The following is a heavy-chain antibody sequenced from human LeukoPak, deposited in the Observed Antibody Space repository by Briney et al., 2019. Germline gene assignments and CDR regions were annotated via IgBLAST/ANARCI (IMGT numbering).Heavy chain of an antibody. CDR1: GGSFSGYY. CDR2: INHSGST. D-gene: IGHD3-22*01. Sequence: PSETLSLTCAVYGGSFSGYYWSWIRQPPGKGLEWIGEINHSGSTNYNPSLKSRVTISVDTSKNQFSLKLSSVTAADTAVYYCARGPPFYDSSVFFDYWGQGTLVTVSS. J-gene: IGHJ4*02. V-gene: IGHV4-34*01. CDR3: ARGPPFYDSSVFFDY.